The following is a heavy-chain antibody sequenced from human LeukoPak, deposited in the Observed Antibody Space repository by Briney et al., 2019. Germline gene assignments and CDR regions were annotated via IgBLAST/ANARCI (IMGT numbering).Heavy chain of an antibody. V-gene: IGHV3-21*04. D-gene: IGHD6-6*01. CDR3: ARDFNSSSSHFSVDWFDP. CDR1: GFTFSSYS. J-gene: IGHJ5*02. CDR2: ISSSSSYI. Sequence: GGSLRLSCAASGFTFSSYSMNWVRQAPGKGLEWVSSISSSSSYIYYADSVKGRFTISRDNSKNTLYLQMNSLRADDTAVYYCARDFNSSSSHFSVDWFDPWGQGTLVTVSS.